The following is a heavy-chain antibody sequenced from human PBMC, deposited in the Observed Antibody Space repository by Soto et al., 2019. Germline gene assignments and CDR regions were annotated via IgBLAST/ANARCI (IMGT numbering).Heavy chain of an antibody. CDR3: ARDPTVIVGATSLRLYYYYGMDV. J-gene: IGHJ6*02. CDR1: GGTFSSYS. V-gene: IGHV1-69*06. Sequence: SVKVCCKASGGTFSSYSISWGGQVPGEGLEWMGGIIPIFGTANYAQKFQGRVTITADKSTSTVSMELSSLRSEDTAVYYCARDPTVIVGATSLRLYYYYGMDVWGQGTTVTVS. CDR2: IIPIFGTA. D-gene: IGHD1-26*01.